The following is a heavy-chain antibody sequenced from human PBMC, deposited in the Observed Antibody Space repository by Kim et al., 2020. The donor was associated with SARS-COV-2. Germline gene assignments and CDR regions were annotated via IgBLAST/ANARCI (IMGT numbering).Heavy chain of an antibody. V-gene: IGHV7-4-1*02. CDR1: GYTFTTYV. D-gene: IGHD3-22*01. CDR3: VRGLAVKVGDY. J-gene: IGHJ4*02. CDR2: INTNTGDP. Sequence: ASVKVSCKASGYTFTTYVINWVRQAPGQGLDWMGWINTNTGDPTYAQGLTGRFVFSLDTSVSTTYLQISSLKAEDTAVYYCVRGLAVKVGDYWGQGALVTVSS.